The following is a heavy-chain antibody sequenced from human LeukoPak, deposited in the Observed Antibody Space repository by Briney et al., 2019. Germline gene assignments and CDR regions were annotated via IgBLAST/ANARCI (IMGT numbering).Heavy chain of an antibody. V-gene: IGHV5-51*01. J-gene: IGHJ4*02. CDR1: GYSFTSYW. CDR3: ARHSGAIGIAALRATPVDY. D-gene: IGHD6-6*01. CDR2: IYPGDSDT. Sequence: GESLKISCKGSGYSFTSYWIGWVRQMPGKGLEWMGIIYPGDSDTRYSPSFQGQVTISADKSISTAYLQWSSLKASDTAMYYCARHSGAIGIAALRATPVDYWGQGTLVTVSS.